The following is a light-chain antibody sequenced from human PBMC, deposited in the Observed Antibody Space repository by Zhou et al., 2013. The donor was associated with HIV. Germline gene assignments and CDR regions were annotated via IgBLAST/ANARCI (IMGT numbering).Light chain of an antibody. Sequence: EIVLTQSPATLSLSPGERATLSCRASQSVSSNLAWYQQKPGQAPRLLIYDASSRATGIPARFSGSGSGTDFTLTISSLEPEDFAVYYCQQRSDWRTFGQGSRV. CDR1: QSVSSN. J-gene: IGKJ1*01. CDR3: QQRSDWRT. CDR2: DAS. V-gene: IGKV3-11*01.